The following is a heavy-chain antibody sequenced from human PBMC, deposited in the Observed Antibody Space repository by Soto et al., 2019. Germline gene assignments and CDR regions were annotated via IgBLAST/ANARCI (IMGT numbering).Heavy chain of an antibody. CDR3: TRDCTNGVCENDAFDI. J-gene: IGHJ3*02. CDR1: GFTFGDYA. D-gene: IGHD2-8*01. CDR2: IRSKAYGGTT. V-gene: IGHV3-49*03. Sequence: PGGSLILSCTASGFTFGDYAMSWFRQAPGKGLEWVGFIRSKAYGGTTEYAASVKGRFTISRDDSKSIAYLQMNSLKTEDTAVYYCTRDCTNGVCENDAFDIWGQGTMVTVSS.